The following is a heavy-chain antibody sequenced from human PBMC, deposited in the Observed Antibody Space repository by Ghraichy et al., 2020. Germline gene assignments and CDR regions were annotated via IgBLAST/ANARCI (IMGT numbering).Heavy chain of an antibody. CDR3: AKDNDAFDI. J-gene: IGHJ3*02. CDR2: ISYDGSNK. V-gene: IGHV3-30*18. CDR1: GFTFSSYG. Sequence: GESLNISCAASGFTFSSYGMHWVRQAPGKGLEWVAVISYDGSNKYYADSVKGRFTISRDNSKNTLYLQMNSLRAEDTAVYYCAKDNDAFDIWGQGTMVTVSS.